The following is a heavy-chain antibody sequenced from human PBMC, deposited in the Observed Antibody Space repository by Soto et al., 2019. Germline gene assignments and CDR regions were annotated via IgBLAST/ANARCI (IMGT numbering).Heavy chain of an antibody. CDR1: GGSFSGYY. CDR3: ARGGYGSGSYYIKNYMDV. D-gene: IGHD3-10*01. CDR2: ISHSGST. Sequence: PSETLSLTCAVYGGSFSGYYWSWIRQPPGKGLEWIGEISHSGSTNYNPSLKSRVTISVDTSKNQFSLKLSSVTAADTAVYYCARGGYGSGSYYIKNYMDVWGKGTTVTVSS. V-gene: IGHV4-34*01. J-gene: IGHJ6*03.